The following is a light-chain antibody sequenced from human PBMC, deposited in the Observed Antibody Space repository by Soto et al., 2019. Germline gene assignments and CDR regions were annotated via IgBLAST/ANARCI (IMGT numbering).Light chain of an antibody. CDR3: STWDNDLNGPV. V-gene: IGLV1-44*01. Sequence: QSVLTQPPSASGTPGQRVTISCSGTNXNLGFNTVNWYQHVPGTAPKLLIYSNNQRPSGVPDRFSGSKFGTSASLDISGLQSGDEADYYCSTWDNDLNGPVFGGGTQMTVL. CDR2: SNN. J-gene: IGLJ2*01. CDR1: NXNLGFNT.